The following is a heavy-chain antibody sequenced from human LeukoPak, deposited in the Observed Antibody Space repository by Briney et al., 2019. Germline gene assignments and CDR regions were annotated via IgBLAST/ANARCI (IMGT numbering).Heavy chain of an antibody. CDR3: ARLVGSGWYLYFDY. CDR1: GGSSSGYY. D-gene: IGHD6-19*01. J-gene: IGHJ4*02. V-gene: IGHV4-34*01. Sequence: SETLSLTCAVYGGSSSGYYWGWIRQPPGKGLEWIGSIYYSGSTYYNPSLKSRVTISVDTSKNQFSLKLSSVTAADTAVYYCARLVGSGWYLYFDYWGQGTLVTVSS. CDR2: IYYSGST.